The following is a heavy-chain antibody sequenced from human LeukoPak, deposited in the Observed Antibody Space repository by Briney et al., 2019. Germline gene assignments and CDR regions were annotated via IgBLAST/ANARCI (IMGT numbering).Heavy chain of an antibody. CDR2: ISGSDGST. D-gene: IGHD1-26*01. J-gene: IGHJ4*02. CDR1: GFTFNIYS. Sequence: GGSLRLSCAASGFTFNIYSLNWVRQAPGKGLEWVSAISGSDGSTYYTDSVKGRFTISRDNSRNTLYLQLNSLRAEDTAVYYCAKEGYSGSLLTLDYWGQGTLVTVSS. CDR3: AKEGYSGSLLTLDY. V-gene: IGHV3-23*01.